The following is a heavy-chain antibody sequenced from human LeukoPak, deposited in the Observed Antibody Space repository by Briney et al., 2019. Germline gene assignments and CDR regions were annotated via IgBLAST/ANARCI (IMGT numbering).Heavy chain of an antibody. J-gene: IGHJ6*02. CDR3: ARGDCSSTSCYPYYYYYYGMDV. CDR1: GFTFSSYS. D-gene: IGHD2-2*01. CDR2: ISSSSSYI. V-gene: IGHV3-21*01. Sequence: GGPLRLSCAASGFTFSSYSMNWVRQAPGKGLEWVSSISSSSSYIYYADSVKGRFTISRDNAKNSLYLQMNSLRAEDTAVYYCARGDCSSTSCYPYYYYYYGMDVWGQGTTVTVSS.